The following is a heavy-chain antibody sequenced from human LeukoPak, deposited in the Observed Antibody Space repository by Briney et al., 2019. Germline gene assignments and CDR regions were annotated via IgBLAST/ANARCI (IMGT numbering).Heavy chain of an antibody. CDR1: GFTFSSYS. CDR2: ISNGGGNT. V-gene: IGHV3-23*01. CDR3: AFGRGSGNYTSFAP. Sequence: GGSLRLSCAASGFTFSSYSMNWVRQAPGQGPEWVSVISNGGGNTYYADSVKGRFAISRDNSKSILYLQMNSLRADDTAIYYCAFGRGSGNYTSFAPWGQGPLVTVSS. D-gene: IGHD3-10*01. J-gene: IGHJ5*02.